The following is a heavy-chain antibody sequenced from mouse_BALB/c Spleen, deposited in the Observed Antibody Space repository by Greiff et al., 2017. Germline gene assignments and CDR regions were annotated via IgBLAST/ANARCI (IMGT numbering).Heavy chain of an antibody. D-gene: IGHD1-2*01. V-gene: IGHV1S81*02. CDR3: ARGHYYGYVRPFAY. Sequence: QVQLQQSGAELVRPGSSVKISCKASGYAFSSYWMNWVKQRPGQGLEWIGEINPSNGRTNYNEKFKSKATLTVDKSSSTAYMQLSSLTSEDSAVYYCARGHYYGYVRPFAYWGQGTLVTVSA. CDR1: GYAFSSYW. CDR2: INPSNGRT. J-gene: IGHJ3*01.